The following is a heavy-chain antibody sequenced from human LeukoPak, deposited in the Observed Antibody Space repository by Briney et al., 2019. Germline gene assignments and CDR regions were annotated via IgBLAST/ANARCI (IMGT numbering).Heavy chain of an antibody. CDR1: GDSMSRSVFV. CDR3: ARRLDDFVDGEGLHHWFDP. D-gene: IGHD2-15*01. J-gene: IGHJ5*02. CDR2: VTYTGAT. V-gene: IGHV4-39*01. Sequence: SETLSLTCSVSGDSMSRSVFVWGWIRQTPGKGLEYIGSVTYTGATHYNQSLKSRVTISIDTSKTQFYLKLKSVTAADTGVYFCARRLDDFVDGEGLHHWFDPWGQGTLVTVSS.